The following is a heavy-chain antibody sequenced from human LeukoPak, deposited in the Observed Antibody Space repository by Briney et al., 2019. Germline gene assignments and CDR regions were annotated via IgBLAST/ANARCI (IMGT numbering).Heavy chain of an antibody. V-gene: IGHV3-30*03. D-gene: IGHD4-23*01. CDR1: GFTFSSYY. CDR2: ISYDGSNK. J-gene: IGHJ3*02. CDR3: ASFDYGGHPDAFDI. Sequence: GGSLRLSCAASGFTFSSYYVHWVRQAPGKGLERVAIISYDGSNKYYADSVKDRFTISRDNSKNTLFLQMNSLRAEDTAVYYCASFDYGGHPDAFDIWGQGTMVTVSS.